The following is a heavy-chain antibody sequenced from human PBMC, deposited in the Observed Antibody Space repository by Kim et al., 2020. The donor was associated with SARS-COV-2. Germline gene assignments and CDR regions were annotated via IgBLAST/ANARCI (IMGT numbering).Heavy chain of an antibody. CDR1: GYTFSSNW. J-gene: IGHJ2*01. CDR2: IYPEDSDT. CDR3: ARSPVVGSFYWFFVL. D-gene: IGHD2-15*01. Sequence: GESLKISCEASGYTFSSNWIGWVRHMPGKGLEWIGIIYPEDSDTTYSPSFQGQVTISADKSISTAYLQWSSLQASDTAIYYCARSPVVGSFYWFFVLWGR. V-gene: IGHV5-51*01.